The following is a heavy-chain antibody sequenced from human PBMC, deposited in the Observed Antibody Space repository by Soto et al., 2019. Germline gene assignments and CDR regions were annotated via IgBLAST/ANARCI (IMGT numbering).Heavy chain of an antibody. Sequence: EVQLLESGGGLVQPGGSLRLSCAASGFTFSSYAMWWVRQAPGKGLECVSDISGGGETTYYADSVKGRFTISRHNSKNTLCLQMNRLRAEDAAVYYCAFTSGSGSYYFNYWGQGTLVTDSS. J-gene: IGHJ4*02. CDR2: ISGGGETT. D-gene: IGHD3-10*01. CDR3: AFTSGSGSYYFNY. CDR1: GFTFSSYA. V-gene: IGHV3-23*01.